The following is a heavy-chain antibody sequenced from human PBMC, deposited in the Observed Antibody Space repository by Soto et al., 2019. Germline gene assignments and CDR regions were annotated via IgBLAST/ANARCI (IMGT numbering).Heavy chain of an antibody. CDR2: IGTAGDT. D-gene: IGHD5-18*01. CDR3: ARSVPGQLWSLFDY. Sequence: GGSLRLSCVASGFTFSSYDMHWVRQATGKGLEWVSAIGTAGDTYYPGSVKGRFTISRENAKNSLYLQMNSLRAEDTAVYYCARSVPGQLWSLFDYWGQGTLVTVSS. V-gene: IGHV3-13*01. CDR1: GFTFSSYD. J-gene: IGHJ4*02.